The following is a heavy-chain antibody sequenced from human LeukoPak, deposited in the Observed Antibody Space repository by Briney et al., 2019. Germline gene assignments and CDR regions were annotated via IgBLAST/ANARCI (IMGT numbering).Heavy chain of an antibody. CDR2: IYYSGST. J-gene: IGHJ3*02. D-gene: IGHD2-2*01. CDR1: DGSISSSSYY. Sequence: SETLSLTCTVSDGSISSSSYYWGWIRQPPGKGLEWIGSIYYSGSTNYNPSLKSRVTISVDTSKNQLSLKLSSVTAADTAAYYCAREPLRGYQLLSHRLDRRSGTFDIWGQWTMVTVSS. V-gene: IGHV4-39*07. CDR3: AREPLRGYQLLSHRLDRRSGTFDI.